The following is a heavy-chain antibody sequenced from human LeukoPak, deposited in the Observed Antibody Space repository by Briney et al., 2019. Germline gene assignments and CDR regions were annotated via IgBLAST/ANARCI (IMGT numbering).Heavy chain of an antibody. V-gene: IGHV1-46*01. CDR1: GYTFTSYY. Sequence: ASVKVSCKASGYTFTSYYMHWVRQAPGQGLEWMGIINPSGGSTSYAQKFQGRVTMTRDTSTSTAYMELRSLRSDDTAVYYCARDCSSTSCYFDYWGQGTLVTVSS. CDR3: ARDCSSTSCYFDY. J-gene: IGHJ4*02. D-gene: IGHD2-2*01. CDR2: INPSGGST.